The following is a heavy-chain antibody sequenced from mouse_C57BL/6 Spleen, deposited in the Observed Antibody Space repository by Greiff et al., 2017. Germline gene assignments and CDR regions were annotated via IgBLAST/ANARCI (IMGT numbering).Heavy chain of an antibody. Sequence: QVTLKESGPGILQPSQTLSLTCSFSGFSLSTFGMGVGWIRQPSGKGLEWLAHIWWDDDKYYNPALKSRLTISKDTSKNQVFLKIANVDTADTATYYCARMPLYDYEGYWYFDVWGTGTTVTVSS. CDR1: GFSLSTFGMG. CDR3: ARMPLYDYEGYWYFDV. V-gene: IGHV8-8*01. D-gene: IGHD2-4*01. CDR2: IWWDDDK. J-gene: IGHJ1*03.